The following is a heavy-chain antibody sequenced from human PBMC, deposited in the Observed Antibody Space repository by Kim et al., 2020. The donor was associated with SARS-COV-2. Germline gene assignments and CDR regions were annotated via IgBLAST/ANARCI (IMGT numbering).Heavy chain of an antibody. CDR3: ARGARGKSYYYGMDV. Sequence: PSLKSRVTISVDTSKNQFSLKLSSVTAADTAVYYCARGARGKSYYYGMDVWGQGTTVTVSS. V-gene: IGHV4-59*09. J-gene: IGHJ6*02.